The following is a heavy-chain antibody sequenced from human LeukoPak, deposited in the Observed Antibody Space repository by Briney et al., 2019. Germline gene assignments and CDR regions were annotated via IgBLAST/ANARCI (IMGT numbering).Heavy chain of an antibody. J-gene: IGHJ3*02. Sequence: PSETLSLTCTVSVGSINSYYWSCIRQPPGKGLEWIAYIYYSGSTNYNPSLKRRVTISVDTSKNQFSLKLSSVTAADTAVYYCARLGAANDAFDIWGQGTMVTVSS. CDR3: ARLGAANDAFDI. CDR2: IYYSGST. D-gene: IGHD1-26*01. V-gene: IGHV4-59*01. CDR1: VGSINSYY.